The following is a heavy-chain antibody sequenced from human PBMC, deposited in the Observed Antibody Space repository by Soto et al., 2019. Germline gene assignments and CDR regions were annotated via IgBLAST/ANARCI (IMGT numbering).Heavy chain of an antibody. J-gene: IGHJ4*02. CDR1: GFTFSSYA. V-gene: IGHV3-23*01. CDR3: AKLMYYYDSSGYLFDY. D-gene: IGHD3-22*01. CDR2: ISGSGDSA. Sequence: EVQLLESGGGLVQPGGSLRLSSAASGFTFSSYAMSWVRRAPGKGLEWVSVISGSGDSAYYADSVKGRFTISRDNSKNTLYLQMNSLRAEDTAVYFCAKLMYYYDSSGYLFDYWGQGTLVTVSS.